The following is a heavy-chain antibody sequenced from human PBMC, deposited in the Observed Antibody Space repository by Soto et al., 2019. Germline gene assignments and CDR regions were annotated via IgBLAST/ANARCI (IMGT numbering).Heavy chain of an antibody. CDR2: ISIGGDKT. CDR1: GFTFSSNS. CDR3: SKWDGYGDH. V-gene: IGHV3-23*01. J-gene: IGHJ5*02. Sequence: EVQLLESGGDLIQPGGSLRLSCAASGFTFSSNSFTWVRQAPGKGLEYVSGISIGGDKTWHADSVKGRFTVSRDNSKNTVYLQMNSLRVDDTAVYYCSKWDGYGDHWGQGTLVTVSS. D-gene: IGHD5-12*01.